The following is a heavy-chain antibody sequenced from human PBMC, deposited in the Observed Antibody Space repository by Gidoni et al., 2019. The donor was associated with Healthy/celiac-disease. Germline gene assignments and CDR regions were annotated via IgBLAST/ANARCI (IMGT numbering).Heavy chain of an antibody. V-gene: IGHV2-26*01. Sequence: QVTLKESGPVLVKPTETLTLTCTVSGFSLSTARMGVSWIRQPPGKALEWLAHILSNDEKSYSTSLKSRLTISKDTSKSQVVLTMTNMDPVDTATYYCARIRGYSYGPSYYYYGMDVWGQGTTVTVSS. CDR1: GFSLSTARMG. CDR2: ILSNDEK. CDR3: ARIRGYSYGPSYYYYGMDV. J-gene: IGHJ6*02. D-gene: IGHD5-18*01.